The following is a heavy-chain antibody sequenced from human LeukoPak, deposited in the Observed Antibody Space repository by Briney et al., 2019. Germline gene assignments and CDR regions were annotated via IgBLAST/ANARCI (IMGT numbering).Heavy chain of an antibody. CDR2: INHSGST. CDR1: GGSFSSYY. CDR3: AREYLYDYVWGSYRYNFRYYFDY. D-gene: IGHD3-16*02. J-gene: IGHJ4*02. V-gene: IGHV4-34*01. Sequence: KASETLSLTCAVYGGSFSSYYWSWIRQPPGKGLEWIGEINHSGSTNYNPSLKSRVTISVDTSKNQFSLKLSSVTAADTAVYYCAREYLYDYVWGSYRYNFRYYFDYWGQGTLVTVSS.